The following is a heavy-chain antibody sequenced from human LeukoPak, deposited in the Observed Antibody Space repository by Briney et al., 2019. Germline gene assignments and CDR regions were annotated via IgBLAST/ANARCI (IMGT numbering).Heavy chain of an antibody. CDR1: GFTFDDYG. D-gene: IGHD6-19*01. V-gene: IGHV3-20*04. Sequence: GGSLRLSCAASGFTFDDYGMSWVRQAPGKGLEWVSGINWNGGSTGYADSVKGRFTISRDNAKNSLYLQMNSLRAGDTALYYCARRGSGWYGGSYYFDYWGQGTLVTVSS. J-gene: IGHJ4*02. CDR3: ARRGSGWYGGSYYFDY. CDR2: INWNGGST.